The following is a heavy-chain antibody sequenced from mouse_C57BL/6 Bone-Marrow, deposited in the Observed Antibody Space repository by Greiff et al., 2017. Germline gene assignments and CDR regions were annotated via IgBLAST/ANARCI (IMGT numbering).Heavy chain of an antibody. CDR1: EYEFPSHD. CDR2: INSDGGST. CDR3: ARHRYYYGSSYPWYFDV. V-gene: IGHV5-2*01. J-gene: IGHJ1*03. Sequence: EVQVVESGGGLVQPGESLKLSCESNEYEFPSHDMSWVRKTPEKRLELVAAINSDGGSTYYPDTMERRFIISRDNTKKTLYLQMSSLRSEDTALYYCARHRYYYGSSYPWYFDVWGTGTTVTVSS. D-gene: IGHD1-1*01.